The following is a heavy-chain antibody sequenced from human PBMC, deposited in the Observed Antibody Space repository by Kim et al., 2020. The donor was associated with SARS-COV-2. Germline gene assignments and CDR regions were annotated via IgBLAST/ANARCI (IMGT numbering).Heavy chain of an antibody. V-gene: IGHV4-59*13. J-gene: IGHJ4*02. CDR1: GGSISSYY. Sequence: SETLSLTCTVSGGSISSYYWSWIRQPPGKGLEWIGYIYYSGSTNYNPSLKSRVTISVDTSKNQFSLKLSSVTAADTAVYYCASLYDSSGYYVYWGQGTLVTVSS. CDR3: ASLYDSSGYYVY. D-gene: IGHD3-22*01. CDR2: IYYSGST.